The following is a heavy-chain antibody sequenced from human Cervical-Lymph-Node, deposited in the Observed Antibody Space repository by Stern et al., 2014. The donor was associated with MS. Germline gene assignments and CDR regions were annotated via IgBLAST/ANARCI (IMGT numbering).Heavy chain of an antibody. J-gene: IGHJ4*02. CDR3: ARQRYFDY. V-gene: IGHV5-51*01. Sequence: EVQLVQSGPEVKRPGESLKISCQASGYTFTSYWIGWVRQMPGHGLEWIAIIFPGGSDIRYSPSFQGQVTISADKSSSTAYLQGNNLKASDTAIYYCARQRYFDYWGQGTLVTVSS. CDR2: IFPGGSDI. CDR1: GYTFTSYW.